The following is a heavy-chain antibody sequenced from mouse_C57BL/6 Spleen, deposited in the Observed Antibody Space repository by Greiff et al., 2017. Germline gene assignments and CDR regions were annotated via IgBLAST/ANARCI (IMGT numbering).Heavy chain of an antibody. CDR1: GYTFTSYW. V-gene: IGHV1-69*01. CDR2: IDPSDSYT. J-gene: IGHJ2*01. CDR3: ARSNSNYLFDY. D-gene: IGHD2-5*01. Sequence: VQLQQSGAELVMPGASVKLSCKASGYTFTSYWMHWVKQRPGQGLEWIGEIDPSDSYTNYNQKFKGKSTLTVDKSSSTAYMQLSSLTSEDSAVYYCARSNSNYLFDYWGQGTTLTVSS.